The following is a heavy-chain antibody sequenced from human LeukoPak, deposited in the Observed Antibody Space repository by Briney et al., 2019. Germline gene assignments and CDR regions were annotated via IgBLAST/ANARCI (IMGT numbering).Heavy chain of an antibody. CDR1: GFTFSSYS. Sequence: GGSLRLSCAASGFTFSSYSMNWVRQAPGKGLEWVSSISSSCSYIYYADSVKGRFTISRDNAKNSLYLQMNSLRAEDTAVYYCARGLYCSGGSCFYYFDYWGQGTLVTVSS. V-gene: IGHV3-21*01. D-gene: IGHD2-15*01. J-gene: IGHJ4*02. CDR3: ARGLYCSGGSCFYYFDY. CDR2: ISSSCSYI.